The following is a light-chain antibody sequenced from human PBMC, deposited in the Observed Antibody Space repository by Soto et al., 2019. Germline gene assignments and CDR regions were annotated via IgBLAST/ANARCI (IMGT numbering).Light chain of an antibody. Sequence: QSALTQPPSASGSPGQSVTISCTGTSSDVGGYNFVSWYQQHPGKAPKLIIYEVTKRPSGVPDRFSGSKSDYTASLTVSGLQADDEADYYCCSYTDSRTHIFGSGTKVTVL. CDR1: SSDVGGYNF. CDR3: CSYTDSRTHI. CDR2: EVT. J-gene: IGLJ1*01. V-gene: IGLV2-8*01.